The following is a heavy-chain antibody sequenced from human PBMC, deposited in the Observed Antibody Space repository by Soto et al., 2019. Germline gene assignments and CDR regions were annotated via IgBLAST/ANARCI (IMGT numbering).Heavy chain of an antibody. CDR2: TSYDGTNK. Sequence: GGSLRLSCAGYGFTFSNYAMHWVRQAPGKGLEWVAATSYDGTNKYYADPVKGRFTISRDNSKNTLYLQMDSLRSEDTAMYYCARDPAYQPQYGMDVCGRGTTVTVSS. D-gene: IGHD2-2*01. V-gene: IGHV3-30-3*01. J-gene: IGHJ6*02. CDR3: ARDPAYQPQYGMDV. CDR1: GFTFSNYA.